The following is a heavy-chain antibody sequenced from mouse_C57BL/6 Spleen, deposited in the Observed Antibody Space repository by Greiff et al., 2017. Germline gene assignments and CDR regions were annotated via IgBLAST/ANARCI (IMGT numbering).Heavy chain of an antibody. V-gene: IGHV3-6*01. J-gene: IGHJ1*03. CDR1: GYSITSGYY. CDR3: ARDDYGSSPYWYFDV. CDR2: ISYDGSN. D-gene: IGHD1-1*01. Sequence: ESGPGLVKPSQSLSLTCSVTGYSITSGYYWNWIRQFPGNKLEWMGYISYDGSNNYNPSLKNRISITRDTSKNQFFLKLNSVTTEDTATYYCARDDYGSSPYWYFDVWGTGTTVTVSS.